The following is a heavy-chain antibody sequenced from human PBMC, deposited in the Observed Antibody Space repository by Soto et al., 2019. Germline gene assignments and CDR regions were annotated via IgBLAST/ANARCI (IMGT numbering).Heavy chain of an antibody. D-gene: IGHD2-21*02. J-gene: IGHJ3*02. CDR3: AREGNCGGACYPNPHDAFDI. CDR1: GGSISSGGYY. V-gene: IGHV4-31*03. Sequence: QVQLQESGPGLVKPSQTLSLTCTVSGGSISSGGYYWSWIRQHPGKGLEWIGYIYYSGSTYYNPSLKSRVTISVDTTKNKFSLKLSSVPAADTAVYYCAREGNCGGACYPNPHDAFDIWGQGTMVTVSS. CDR2: IYYSGST.